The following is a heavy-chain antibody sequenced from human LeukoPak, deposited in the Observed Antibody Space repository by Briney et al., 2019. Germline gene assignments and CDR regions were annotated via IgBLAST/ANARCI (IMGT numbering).Heavy chain of an antibody. V-gene: IGHV4-39*07. Sequence: SETLSLTCTVSGGSISSSSYYWGWIRQPPGKGLEWIGSIYYGGTSYYNPSLKSRVTISVDTSKNQFSLKLTSVTAADTAVYYCAREGGFYRPLDYSGPGTLVIVSS. J-gene: IGHJ4*02. CDR1: GGSISSSSYY. CDR3: AREGGFYRPLDY. CDR2: IYYGGTS. D-gene: IGHD2/OR15-2a*01.